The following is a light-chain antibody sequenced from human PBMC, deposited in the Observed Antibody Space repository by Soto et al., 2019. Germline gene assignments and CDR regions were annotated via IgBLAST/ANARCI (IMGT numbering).Light chain of an antibody. J-gene: IGKJ1*01. V-gene: IGKV3-15*01. Sequence: ETVLTQSAWTLSFSPGERATLSCRASQSISDTLAWYQQKPGQAPRLLIYSASRGATGFPARFSGSGSGTDFTLTISSLQSEDFAVYYCQQYNNWPWTFGQGTKVDIK. CDR3: QQYNNWPWT. CDR1: QSISDT. CDR2: SAS.